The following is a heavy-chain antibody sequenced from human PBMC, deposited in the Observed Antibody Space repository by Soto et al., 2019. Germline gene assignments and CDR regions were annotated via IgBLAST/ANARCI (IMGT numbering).Heavy chain of an antibody. D-gene: IGHD2-2*01. CDR1: GGTFSSYA. V-gene: IGHV1-69*06. CDR3: VRDLVRGYCSSTSCRKLSYGMDV. CDR2: IIPIFGTA. J-gene: IGHJ6*02. Sequence: GASVKVSCKASGGTFSSYAISWVRQAPGQGLEWMGGIIPIFGTANYAQKFQGRVTITADKSTSTAYMELSSLRSEDTAVYYCVRDLVRGYCSSTSCRKLSYGMDVWGQGTTVTVSS.